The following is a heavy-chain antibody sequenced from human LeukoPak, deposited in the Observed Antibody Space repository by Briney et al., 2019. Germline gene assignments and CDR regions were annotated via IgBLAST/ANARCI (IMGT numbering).Heavy chain of an antibody. CDR3: ARGGIVGNYDATDY. Sequence: GASVKVSCKASGYTFTGYYMHWVRQAPGQGLEWMGWINPNSGGTNYAQKFQGWVTMTRDTSISTAYMELSRLRSDDTAVYYCARGGIVGNYDATDYWGQGTLVTVSS. J-gene: IGHJ4*02. D-gene: IGHD1-7*01. CDR2: INPNSGGT. CDR1: GYTFTGYY. V-gene: IGHV1-2*04.